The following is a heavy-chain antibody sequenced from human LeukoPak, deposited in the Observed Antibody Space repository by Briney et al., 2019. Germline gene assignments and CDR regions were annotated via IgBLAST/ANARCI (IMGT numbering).Heavy chain of an antibody. CDR1: GFTFSSYG. CDR2: ISYDGSNK. Sequence: PGGSLRLSCAASGFTFSSYGMHWVRQAPGKGLEWVAVISYDGSNKYYADSVKGRFTISRDNSKNTLYLQMNSLRAEDTAVYYCAKDGGYDYLWRGTRDYFGYWGQGTLVTVSS. J-gene: IGHJ4*02. D-gene: IGHD5-12*01. CDR3: AKDGGYDYLWRGTRDYFGY. V-gene: IGHV3-30*18.